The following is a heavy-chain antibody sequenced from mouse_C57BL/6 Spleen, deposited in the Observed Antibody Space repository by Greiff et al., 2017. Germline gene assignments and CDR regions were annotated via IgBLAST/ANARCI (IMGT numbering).Heavy chain of an antibody. CDR2: ISYDGSN. CDR1: GYSITSGYY. J-gene: IGHJ3*01. V-gene: IGHV3-6*01. Sequence: ESGPGLVKPSQSLSLTCSVTGYSITSGYYWNWIRQFPGNKLEWMGYISYDGSNNYNPSLKNRISLTRDTSKNQFFLKLNSVTTEDTATYYCARGGNYFFAYWGQGPLVTVSA. CDR3: ARGGNYFFAY. D-gene: IGHD2-1*01.